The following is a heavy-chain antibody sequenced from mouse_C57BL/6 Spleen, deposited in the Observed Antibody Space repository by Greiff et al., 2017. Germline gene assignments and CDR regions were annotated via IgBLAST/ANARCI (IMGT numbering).Heavy chain of an antibody. V-gene: IGHV1-80*01. CDR3: ARSPVYFGSSYGYLDV. Sequence: VHLQLSGAGLVQPWPSVRLSCTFSGYAFSSFWMNLVKLRPGTGLELVGLVYPGGGDANYNGPSLGKGTLTADKSSSTAYMQLSSLTSEDSAVYCCARSPVYFGSSYGYLDVWGTGTTVTVSS. CDR2: VYPGGGDA. CDR1: GYAFSSFW. J-gene: IGHJ1*03. D-gene: IGHD1-1*01.